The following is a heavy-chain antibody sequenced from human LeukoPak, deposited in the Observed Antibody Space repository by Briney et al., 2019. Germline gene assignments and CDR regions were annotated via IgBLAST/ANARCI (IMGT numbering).Heavy chain of an antibody. Sequence: ASVKVSCKASGYRFISYGISWVRQAPGQGFEWMGWVSVYNGNTNYAQKFQGRVSLTTDASTSTAYMELSSLRSDDAAIYYCVRDDFWSDHTRPPWGQGTLVTVSS. CDR2: VSVYNGNT. D-gene: IGHD3-3*01. CDR3: VRDDFWSDHTRPP. J-gene: IGHJ5*02. V-gene: IGHV1-18*01. CDR1: GYRFISYG.